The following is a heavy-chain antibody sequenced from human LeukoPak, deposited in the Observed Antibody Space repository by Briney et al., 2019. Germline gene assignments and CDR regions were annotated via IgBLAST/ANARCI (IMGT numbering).Heavy chain of an antibody. CDR2: IYYSGST. CDR1: GGSISSYY. D-gene: IGHD3-16*01. CDR3: ARGPSVWGDYLDY. Sequence: SETLSLTCTVSGGSISSYYWSWIRQPPGKGLEWIGYIYYSGSTNYNPSLKSRVTISVDTSKNQFSLKLSSVTAAVTAVYYCARGPSVWGDYLDYWGQGTLVTVSS. V-gene: IGHV4-59*01. J-gene: IGHJ4*02.